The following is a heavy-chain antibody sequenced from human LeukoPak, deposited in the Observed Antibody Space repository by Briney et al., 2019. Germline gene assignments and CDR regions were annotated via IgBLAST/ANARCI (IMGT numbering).Heavy chain of an antibody. V-gene: IGHV4-59*01. D-gene: IGHD6-13*01. CDR3: ARGVYIAAAQYGY. CDR1: GGSISSYY. J-gene: IGHJ4*02. Sequence: SETLSLTCTVSGGSISSYYWSWIRRPPGKGLEWIGYIYYSGTTNYNPFLKSRVTISVDTSKNQFSLKLSSVTAADTAVYYCARGVYIAAAQYGYWGQGTLVTVSS. CDR2: IYYSGTT.